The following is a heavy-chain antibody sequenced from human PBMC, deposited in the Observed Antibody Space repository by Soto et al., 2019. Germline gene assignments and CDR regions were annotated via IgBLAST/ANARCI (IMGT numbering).Heavy chain of an antibody. V-gene: IGHV4-31*03. J-gene: IGHJ5*02. D-gene: IGHD3-10*01. Sequence: QVQLQEAGPGLVKPSQTLSLTCTVSGGSISSTGYYWTWIRQHPEKGLEWIGYVYYSGNSNYNPSLRGRASISIDTSANHFSLRLKSVTAADTAIYYCARERGTKGVIDHWGQGTLGTVSS. CDR2: VYYSGNS. CDR1: GGSISSTGYY. CDR3: ARERGTKGVIDH.